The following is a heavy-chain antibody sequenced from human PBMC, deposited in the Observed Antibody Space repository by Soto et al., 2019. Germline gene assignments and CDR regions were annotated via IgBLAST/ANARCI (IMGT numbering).Heavy chain of an antibody. CDR1: GFTFDDYA. D-gene: IGHD6-6*01. V-gene: IGHV3-9*01. CDR2: ISWNSGTI. CDR3: VKDKRASSSYLYYFDY. Sequence: SLRLSCAASGFTFDDYAMHWVRQAPGKGLEWVSGISWNSGTIGYADSVKGRFTISRDNAKNSLYLQMNSLRADDTALYYCVKDKRASSSYLYYFDYWGQGTLVTVSS. J-gene: IGHJ4*02.